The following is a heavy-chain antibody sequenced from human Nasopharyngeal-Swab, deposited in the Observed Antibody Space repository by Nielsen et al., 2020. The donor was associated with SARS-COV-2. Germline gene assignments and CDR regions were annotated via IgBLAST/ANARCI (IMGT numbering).Heavy chain of an antibody. J-gene: IGHJ3*02. CDR1: GGSISSSSYY. D-gene: IGHD3-3*01. CDR3: ARRARFDFWSGHGAFDI. Sequence: GSLRLSCTVSGGSISSSSYYWGWIRQPPGKGLEWIGSIYYSGSTYYNPSLKSRVTISVDTSKSQFSLKLSSVTAADTAVYYCARRARFDFWSGHGAFDIWGQGTMVTVSS. CDR2: IYYSGST. V-gene: IGHV4-39*07.